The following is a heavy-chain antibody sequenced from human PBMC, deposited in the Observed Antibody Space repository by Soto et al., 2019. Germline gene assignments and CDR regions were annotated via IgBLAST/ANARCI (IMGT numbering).Heavy chain of an antibody. CDR1: GFTFSSYW. CDR2: IKQDGGEK. J-gene: IGHJ4*02. Sequence: GGSLRLSCAASGFTFSSYWMSWVRQAPGKGLEWVANIKQDGGEKNYVDSVKGRFTISRDNAKKSLYLQMNSLRAEDTAVYYCGRDLRDWDSGSYSYDYWGQGTLVTVSS. CDR3: GRDLRDWDSGSYSYDY. V-gene: IGHV3-7*04. D-gene: IGHD1-26*01.